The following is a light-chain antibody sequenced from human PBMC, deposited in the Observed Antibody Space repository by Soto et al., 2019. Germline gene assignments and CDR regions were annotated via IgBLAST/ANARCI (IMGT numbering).Light chain of an antibody. CDR3: QQYDNLPIT. V-gene: IGKV1-33*01. CDR1: QDINNY. Sequence: DIQMTQSPSSLSASVGDRVTINCQASQDINNYLNWYQQKPGKAPKLLIYDAANLETGVPSRFSGSGSGTDFSFTITSLQPEDIGTYYCQQYDNLPITFGQGTRLEIK. J-gene: IGKJ5*01. CDR2: DAA.